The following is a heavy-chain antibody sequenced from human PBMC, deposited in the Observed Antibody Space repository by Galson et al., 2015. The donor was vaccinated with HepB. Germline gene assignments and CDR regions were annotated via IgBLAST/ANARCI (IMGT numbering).Heavy chain of an antibody. J-gene: IGHJ5*02. CDR2: ISATGTTI. CDR1: GFTFSSYN. V-gene: IGHV3-48*02. CDR3: ARDSRATFGEPNWFDP. Sequence: SLRLSCAASGFTFSSYNMNWVRQVPGKGLDWISYISATGTTIDYADSVKGRFIISRDNAKNSLYLQMNSLRDEDTAVYYCARDSRATFGEPNWFDPWGQGTLVIVSS. D-gene: IGHD3-3*01.